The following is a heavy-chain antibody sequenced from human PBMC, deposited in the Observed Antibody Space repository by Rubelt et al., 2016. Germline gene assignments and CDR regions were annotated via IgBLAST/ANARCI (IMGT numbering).Heavy chain of an antibody. J-gene: IGHJ4*02. V-gene: IGHV3-49*04. CDR2: IRSKASGGTR. Sequence: GGSLRLSCAASGFTFSSYAMSWVRQAPGKGLEWVGLIRSKASGGTREYAASVKGRFIISGDESKNIAYLEMDSVKTEDTAVYYCTVSSGGRRTHFDYWGQGTLVTVSS. D-gene: IGHD2-15*01. CDR1: GFTFSSYA. CDR3: TVSSGGRRTHFDY.